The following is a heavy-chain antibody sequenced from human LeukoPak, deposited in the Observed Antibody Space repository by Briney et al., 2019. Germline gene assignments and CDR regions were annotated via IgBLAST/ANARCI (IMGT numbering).Heavy chain of an antibody. J-gene: IGHJ4*02. Sequence: GGSLRLSCAASGFTFSSYGMSWVRQAPGEGLEWVSVISGSGTNTYYADSVKGRFTISRDNSKNTLYLQMNSLRAEDTAVYYCARGPMVRTNLFDYWGQGTLVTVSS. V-gene: IGHV3-23*01. CDR3: ARGPMVRTNLFDY. CDR2: ISGSGTNT. CDR1: GFTFSSYG. D-gene: IGHD3-10*01.